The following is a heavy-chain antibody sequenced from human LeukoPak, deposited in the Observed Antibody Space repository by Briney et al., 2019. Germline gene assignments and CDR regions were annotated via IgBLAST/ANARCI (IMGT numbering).Heavy chain of an antibody. Sequence: ASVKVSCKASGYTFTDYYMHWVQQAPGKGLEWMGRVDPEDGGTIYAEKFQGRVTITADTSTDTAYMELSSLRSEDTAVYYCAADSDYYDSARQDAFDIWGQGTMVTVSS. CDR1: GYTFTDYY. CDR3: AADSDYYDSARQDAFDI. D-gene: IGHD3-22*01. J-gene: IGHJ3*02. CDR2: VDPEDGGT. V-gene: IGHV1-69-2*01.